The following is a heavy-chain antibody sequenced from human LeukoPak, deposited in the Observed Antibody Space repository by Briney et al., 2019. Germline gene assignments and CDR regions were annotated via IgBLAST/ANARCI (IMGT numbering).Heavy chain of an antibody. CDR2: IRSKANSYAT. V-gene: IGHV3-73*01. CDR3: ASSRFIDNWNYDLYAFDI. J-gene: IGHJ3*02. CDR1: GFTFSGSA. D-gene: IGHD1-7*01. Sequence: PGGSLRLSCAASGFTFSGSAMHWVRQASGKGLEWVRGIRSKANSYATAYAATVKGRFTISRDDAKNTAYLQMNSLRAEDKAVYYCASSRFIDNWNYDLYAFDIWGQGTMVTVSS.